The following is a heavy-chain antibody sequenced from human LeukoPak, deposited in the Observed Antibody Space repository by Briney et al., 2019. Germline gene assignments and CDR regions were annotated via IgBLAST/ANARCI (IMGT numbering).Heavy chain of an antibody. CDR3: ARGLRFGESTGFGY. CDR1: GYTFTSYD. J-gene: IGHJ4*02. Sequence: ASVKVSCKASGYTFTSYDINWVRQATGQGLEWMGWMNPNSGNTSYAQKFQGRVTITRDTSASTAYMELSSLRSEDTAVYYCARGLRFGESTGFGYWGQGTLVTVSS. CDR2: MNPNSGNT. V-gene: IGHV1-8*01. D-gene: IGHD3-10*01.